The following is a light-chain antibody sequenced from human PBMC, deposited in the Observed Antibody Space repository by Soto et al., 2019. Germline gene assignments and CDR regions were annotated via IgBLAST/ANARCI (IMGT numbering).Light chain of an antibody. V-gene: IGLV1-47*01. J-gene: IGLJ2*01. CDR2: RNN. CDR3: AAWDDSLSGVV. CDR1: SANIGSNY. Sequence: QSVLTQPPSPSGTPGQRVTISYSGSSANIGSNYVYWYQQLPGTAPKLLIYRNNQRPSGVPDRFSGSKSGTSASLAISGLRPKDEADYYCAAWDDSLSGVVFGGGTQLTVL.